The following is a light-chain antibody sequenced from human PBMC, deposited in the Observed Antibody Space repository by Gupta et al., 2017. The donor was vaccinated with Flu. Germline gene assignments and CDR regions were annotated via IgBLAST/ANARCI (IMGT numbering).Light chain of an antibody. CDR2: RAS. CDR1: QSINSW. V-gene: IGKV1-5*03. Sequence: DIQMTQSPSTLSASVGDRVTITCRASQSINSWLAWYQQKPGKAPKLLINRASNLESGVPSRFSGSGSGTEFTLSISSLQPDDFATYYCQQYIAYPWTFGQGTTVEI. J-gene: IGKJ1*01. CDR3: QQYIAYPWT.